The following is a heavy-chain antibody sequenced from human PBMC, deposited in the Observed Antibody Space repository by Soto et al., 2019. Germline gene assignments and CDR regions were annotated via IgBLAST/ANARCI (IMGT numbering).Heavy chain of an antibody. J-gene: IGHJ4*02. Sequence: SETLSLTCTVSGGSIRSSSYYWVLIRQPPGKGLEWIGYIYYSGSTNYNPSLKSRVTISVDTSKNQFSLKLSSVTAADTAVYYCARALRIQLQEEFDYWGQGTLVTVSS. D-gene: IGHD5-18*01. CDR2: IYYSGST. CDR1: GGSIRSSSYY. CDR3: ARALRIQLQEEFDY. V-gene: IGHV4-61*05.